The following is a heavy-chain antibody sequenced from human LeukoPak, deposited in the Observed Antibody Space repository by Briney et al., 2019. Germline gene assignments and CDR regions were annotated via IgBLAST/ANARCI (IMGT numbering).Heavy chain of an antibody. CDR2: IYYSGST. CDR3: ARRQWLGNFDY. Sequence: SETLSLTCTVSGGSISSSSYYWGWIRQPPGKGLEWIGSIYYSGSTYYTPSLKSRVTISVDTSKNQFSLKLSSVTAADTAVYYCARRQWLGNFDYWGQGTLVTVSS. J-gene: IGHJ4*02. CDR1: GGSISSSSYY. D-gene: IGHD6-19*01. V-gene: IGHV4-39*01.